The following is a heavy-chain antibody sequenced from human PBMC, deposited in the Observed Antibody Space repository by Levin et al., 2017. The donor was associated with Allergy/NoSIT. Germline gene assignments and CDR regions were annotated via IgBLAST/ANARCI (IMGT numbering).Heavy chain of an antibody. CDR2: INHSGST. V-gene: IGHV4-34*01. D-gene: IGHD1-26*01. CDR3: ARGWELRYGMDV. Sequence: ESLKISCAVYGGSFSGYYWSWIRQPSGKGLEWIGEINHSGSTNYNPSLKSRATISVDTSKNQFSLKLSSVTAADTAVYWCARGWELRYGMDVWGQGTMVTVSS. CDR1: GGSFSGYY. J-gene: IGHJ6*02.